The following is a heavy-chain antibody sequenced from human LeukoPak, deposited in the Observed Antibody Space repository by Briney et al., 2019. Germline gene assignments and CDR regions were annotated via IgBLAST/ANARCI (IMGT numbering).Heavy chain of an antibody. CDR1: GGSFSGYY. CDR2: INHSGST. CDR3: ASVMTTVVTPRGEHAQGGNFDY. Sequence: KSSETLSLTCAVYGGSFSGYYWSWIRQPPGKGLEWIGEINHSGSTNYNPSLKSRVTISVDTSKNQFSLKLSSVTAADTAVYYCASVMTTVVTPRGEHAQGGNFDYWGQGTLVTVSS. D-gene: IGHD4-23*01. J-gene: IGHJ4*02. V-gene: IGHV4-34*01.